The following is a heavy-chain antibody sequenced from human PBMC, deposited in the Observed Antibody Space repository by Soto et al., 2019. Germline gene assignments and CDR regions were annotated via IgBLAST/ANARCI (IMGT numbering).Heavy chain of an antibody. J-gene: IGHJ6*03. V-gene: IGHV4-59*01. Sequence: SQTLSLTCTVSGGSISSYYWSWIRQPPGKGLEWIGYIYYSGSTNYTPSLKSRVTISVDTSKNQFSLKLSSVTAADTAVYYCARGPPFEYSSSSYYYYYMDVWGKGTTVTVSS. CDR2: IYYSGST. D-gene: IGHD6-6*01. CDR3: ARGPPFEYSSSSYYYYYMDV. CDR1: GGSISSYY.